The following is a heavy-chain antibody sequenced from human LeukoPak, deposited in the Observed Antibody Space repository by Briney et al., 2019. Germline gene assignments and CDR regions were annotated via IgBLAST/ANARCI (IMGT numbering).Heavy chain of an antibody. CDR2: IYNGVST. CDR3: ARDQGYCTSTSCHSWIDS. CDR1: GGSVSSGDYY. D-gene: IGHD2-2*01. V-gene: IGHV4-30-4*01. J-gene: IGHJ4*02. Sequence: SQTLSLPCTVSGGSVSSGDYYWTWIRQPPGKGLEWVGYIYNGVSTYYNPSLRSRLTISADVPKNQFSLQLTSVTAADTAVYYCARDQGYCTSTSCHSWIDSWGQGTLVIVSS.